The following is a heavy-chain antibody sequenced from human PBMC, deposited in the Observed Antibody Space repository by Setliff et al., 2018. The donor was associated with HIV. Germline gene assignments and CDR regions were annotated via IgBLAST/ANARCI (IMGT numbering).Heavy chain of an antibody. CDR1: GGTFTNHG. Sequence: GASVKVSCKASGGTFTNHGIGWVRQAPGRRLEWLGGVIPMFGITNDGQKFQGRLTMTRDTSRSTVYMELSSLRSEDTAMYYCARCYYDSSGPTDAFDIWGQGTVVTVSS. J-gene: IGHJ3*02. D-gene: IGHD3-22*01. V-gene: IGHV1-69*10. CDR2: VIPMFGIT. CDR3: ARCYYDSSGPTDAFDI.